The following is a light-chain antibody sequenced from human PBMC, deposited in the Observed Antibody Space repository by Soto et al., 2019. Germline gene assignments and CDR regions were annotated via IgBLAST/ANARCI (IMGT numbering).Light chain of an antibody. V-gene: IGKV1-5*01. CDR2: DAS. Sequence: DIQMTQSPSTLSASVGDRVTITCRASQSINIWLAWYQQKAGKAPKLLIYDASTLENRVPLRFSGSESGTEFSLSISGLEPDDCATYYWQQYNTFSDTFGQGTKLEIK. J-gene: IGKJ2*01. CDR1: QSINIW. CDR3: QQYNTFSDT.